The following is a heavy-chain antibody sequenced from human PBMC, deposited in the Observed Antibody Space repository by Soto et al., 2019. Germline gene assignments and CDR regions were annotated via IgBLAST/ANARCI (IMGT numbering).Heavy chain of an antibody. D-gene: IGHD1-26*01. CDR1: GYTFTGHY. Sequence: ASVKVSCKASGYTFTGHYIHWVREAPEQGPEWMGEIGPESGATRYAQKFQGRVTMTRDTSITTVYMELKNLSPDDTAVYYCGRGRSGQIVVFYWGQGTPVTVSS. CDR2: IGPESGAT. J-gene: IGHJ4*02. CDR3: GRGRSGQIVVFY. V-gene: IGHV1-2*02.